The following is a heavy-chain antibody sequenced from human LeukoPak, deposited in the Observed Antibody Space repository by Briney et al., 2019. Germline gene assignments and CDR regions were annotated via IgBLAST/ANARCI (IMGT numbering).Heavy chain of an antibody. Sequence: GGSLRLSCAASGFTFSAYAIHWVRQAPGKGLEWVAIISSDGSSKTYAESLKGRFTISRDNSKNTLSLHLSGLSAEDTAVYYCARAKACGSRCYIVDYWGQGTLVTVYS. CDR1: GFTFSAYA. CDR2: ISSDGSSK. D-gene: IGHD2-15*01. V-gene: IGHV3-30*04. J-gene: IGHJ4*02. CDR3: ARAKACGSRCYIVDY.